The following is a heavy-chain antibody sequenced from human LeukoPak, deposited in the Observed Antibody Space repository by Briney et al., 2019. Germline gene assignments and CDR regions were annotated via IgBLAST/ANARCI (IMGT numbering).Heavy chain of an antibody. CDR3: ARRWFGASGYYYYYMDV. D-gene: IGHD3-10*01. CDR2: INHSGST. CDR1: GGSFSGYY. V-gene: IGHV4-34*01. J-gene: IGHJ6*03. Sequence: SETLSLTCAVYGGSFSGYYWSWIRQPPGKGLEWIGEINHSGSTNYNPSRKSRVTISVDTSKNQFSLKLSSVTAADTAVYYCARRWFGASGYYYYYMDVWGKGTTVTVSS.